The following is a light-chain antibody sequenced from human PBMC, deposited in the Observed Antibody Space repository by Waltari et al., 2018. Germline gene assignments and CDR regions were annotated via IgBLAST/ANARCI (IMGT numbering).Light chain of an antibody. CDR3: NSRNSSGQHLAV. J-gene: IGLJ3*02. CDR1: SLRSYY. Sequence: SSELTQDPAVSVALGQTVRITCQGDSLRSYYASWYQQKPGQAPILVFYGKNSRPAGIPDRFSGSRSGSTASLTITGAQAEYEADYHCNSRNSSGQHLAVFGGGTKLTVL. CDR2: GKN. V-gene: IGLV3-19*01.